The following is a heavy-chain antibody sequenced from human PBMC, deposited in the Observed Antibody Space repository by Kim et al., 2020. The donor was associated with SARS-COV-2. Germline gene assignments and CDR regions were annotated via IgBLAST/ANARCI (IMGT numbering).Heavy chain of an antibody. CDR2: ISSSGSTI. V-gene: IGHV3-11*01. D-gene: IGHD6-13*01. CDR1: GFTFSDYY. J-gene: IGHJ3*02. Sequence: GGSLRLSCAASGFTFSDYYMSWIRQAPGKGLEWVSYISSSGSTIYYADSVKGRFTISRDNAKNSLYLQMNSLRAEDTAVYYCARPRVSSWQNDAFDIWGQRTMVTVSS. CDR3: ARPRVSSWQNDAFDI.